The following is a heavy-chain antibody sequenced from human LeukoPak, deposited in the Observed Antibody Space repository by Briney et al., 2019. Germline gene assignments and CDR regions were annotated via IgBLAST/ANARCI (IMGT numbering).Heavy chain of an antibody. Sequence: GGSLRLSCAASGFTFSSYEMNGVRQAPGKGLEWVSYISSSGTTIYYADSVKGRFTISRDNAKNSLYLQMNSLRAEDTAVYYCARRYCSSTSCLIDYWGQGTLVSVSS. CDR1: GFTFSSYE. J-gene: IGHJ4*02. V-gene: IGHV3-48*03. D-gene: IGHD2-2*01. CDR2: ISSSGTTI. CDR3: ARRYCSSTSCLIDY.